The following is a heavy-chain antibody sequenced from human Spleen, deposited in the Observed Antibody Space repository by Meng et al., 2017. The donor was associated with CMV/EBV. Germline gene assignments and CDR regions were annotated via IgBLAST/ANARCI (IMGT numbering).Heavy chain of an antibody. CDR3: ARDRGDAVVEAAAMPSTCCHGMDV. CDR2: INPSAGSP. Sequence: SVKVSCLASGYTFTTYFVHWVRQAPGQGLEWMGIINPSAGSPTYPQNLQGRVTMTRVTSTVTVYMELSSLRPEDTAVYYFARDRGDAVVEAAAMPSTCCHGMDVWGQGTTVTVSS. J-gene: IGHJ6*02. V-gene: IGHV1-46*01. CDR1: GYTFTTYF. D-gene: IGHD2-2*01.